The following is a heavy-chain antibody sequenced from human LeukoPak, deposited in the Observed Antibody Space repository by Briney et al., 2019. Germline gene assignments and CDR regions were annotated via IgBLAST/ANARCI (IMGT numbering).Heavy chain of an antibody. J-gene: IGHJ4*02. CDR3: ARGGYFDY. D-gene: IGHD3-10*01. CDR1: GGSISSGSYY. V-gene: IGHV4-61*02. Sequence: SETLSLTCTVSGGSISSGSYYWSWIRQPAGKGLEWIGRIYTSGSTNYSPSLKSRVTISVDTSKNQFSLKLSSVTAADTAVYYCARGGYFDYWGQGTLVTVSS. CDR2: IYTSGST.